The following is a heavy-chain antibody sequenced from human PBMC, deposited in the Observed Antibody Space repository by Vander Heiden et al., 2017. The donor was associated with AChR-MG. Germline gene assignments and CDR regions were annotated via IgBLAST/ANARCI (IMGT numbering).Heavy chain of an antibody. V-gene: IGHV4-59*02. J-gene: IGHJ4*02. D-gene: IGHD5-12*01. CDR3: ARAIRASWYIDS. CDR1: GESVSDNY. CDR2: VSYAGNT. Sequence: QVQLQESGPGLVKPSETLTLTCRVSGESVSDNYWTWIRQPPGKGLEWIGDVSYAGNTNYLPSLKTRATISKDMSRNQFSLRLPSVTAADTAVYYCARAIRASWYIDSWSQGTLVTVSS.